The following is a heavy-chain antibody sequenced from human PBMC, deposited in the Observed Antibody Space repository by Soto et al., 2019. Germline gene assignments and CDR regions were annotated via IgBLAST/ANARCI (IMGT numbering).Heavy chain of an antibody. Sequence: SETLSLTCTVSGGSISSGDSYWSWIRQPPGKGLEWIGYIYYSGSTNYNPSLKSRVTISVDTSKNQFSLKLSSVTAADTAVYYCARVWGGAFGIWGQGTMVTVSS. J-gene: IGHJ3*02. D-gene: IGHD3-10*01. V-gene: IGHV4-61*08. CDR2: IYYSGST. CDR3: ARVWGGAFGI. CDR1: GGSISSGDSY.